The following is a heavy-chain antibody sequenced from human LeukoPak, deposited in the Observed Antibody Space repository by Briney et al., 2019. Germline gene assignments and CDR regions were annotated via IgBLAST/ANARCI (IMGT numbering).Heavy chain of an antibody. V-gene: IGHV1-18*01. CDR2: ISAYNGNT. J-gene: IGHJ4*02. CDR1: GYTFTSYG. CDR3: ARDRRVRGVNYFDY. Sequence: GASVKVSCKASGYTFTSYGISWVRQAPGQGLEWMGWISAYNGNTNYAQKLQGRGTMTTDTSTSTAYMELRSLRSDDTAVYYCARDRRVRGVNYFDYWGQGTLVTVSS. D-gene: IGHD3-10*01.